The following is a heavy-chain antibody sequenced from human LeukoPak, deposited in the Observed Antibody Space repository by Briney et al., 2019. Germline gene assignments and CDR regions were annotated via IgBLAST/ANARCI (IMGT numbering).Heavy chain of an antibody. CDR3: ARVAAGIGFFQH. CDR1: GGSISTSSYY. D-gene: IGHD6-13*01. V-gene: IGHV4-39*01. J-gene: IGHJ1*01. Sequence: SETLSLTCNVSGGSISTSSYYWGWIRQPPGKGLERIGSIHYSGSTYYNPSLKSRVTISVDTSKNQLSLKLSSVTAADTAVYYCARVAAGIGFFQHWGQGTLVTVSS. CDR2: IHYSGST.